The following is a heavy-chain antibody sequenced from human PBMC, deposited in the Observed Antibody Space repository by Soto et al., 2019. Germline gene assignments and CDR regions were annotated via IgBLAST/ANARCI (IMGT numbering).Heavy chain of an antibody. J-gene: IGHJ4*02. CDR2: IWYGGSNK. Sequence: PGGSLRLSCAASGFTFRSYGMHWVRQAPGKGLEWVAVIWYGGSNKYYADSVKGRFTISRDNAKNSLYLQMNSLRAEDTAVYYCARVMDYGDFFDYWGQGTLVTVSS. D-gene: IGHD4-17*01. CDR1: GFTFRSYG. CDR3: ARVMDYGDFFDY. V-gene: IGHV3-33*01.